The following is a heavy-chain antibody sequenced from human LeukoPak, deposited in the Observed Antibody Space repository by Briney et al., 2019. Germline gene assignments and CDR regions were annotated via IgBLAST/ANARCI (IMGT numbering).Heavy chain of an antibody. Sequence: KTGGSLRLSCAASGFTFSSYSMNWVRQAPGKGLEWVSSISSSSSYIYYADSVKGRFTISRDNAKNSLYLQMNSLRAEDTAVYYCAGGHNSSSSGFYYYYMDVWGRGTTVTVSS. V-gene: IGHV3-21*01. CDR2: ISSSSSYI. J-gene: IGHJ6*03. D-gene: IGHD6-6*01. CDR1: GFTFSSYS. CDR3: AGGHNSSSSGFYYYYMDV.